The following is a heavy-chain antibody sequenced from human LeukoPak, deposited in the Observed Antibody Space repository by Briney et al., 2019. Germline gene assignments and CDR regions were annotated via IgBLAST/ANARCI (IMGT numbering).Heavy chain of an antibody. V-gene: IGHV1-18*01. J-gene: IGHJ6*02. Sequence: ASVKVSCKASGYTFTSYGISWVRQAPGQGLEWMGWISAYNGNTNYAQKLQGRVTMTTDTSTSTAYMELRSLRSDDTGVYYCARSNYYDSSGYYYYGMDVWGQGTTVTVSS. D-gene: IGHD3-22*01. CDR2: ISAYNGNT. CDR3: ARSNYYDSSGYYYYGMDV. CDR1: GYTFTSYG.